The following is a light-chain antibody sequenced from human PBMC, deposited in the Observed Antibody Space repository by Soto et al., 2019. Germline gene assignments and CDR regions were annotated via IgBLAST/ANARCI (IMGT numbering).Light chain of an antibody. J-gene: IGLJ3*02. CDR3: GLHMSSGIWV. CDR2: NTN. Sequence: QTVVTQEPSFSVSPGGTVTLTCGLSSGSVSTSYYPSWYQQTPGQAPRTLIYNTNKRSSGVPDRFSGSILGNKAALTITGAQADDESNYYCGLHMSSGIWVFGGGTKLTVL. V-gene: IGLV8-61*01. CDR1: SGSVSTSYY.